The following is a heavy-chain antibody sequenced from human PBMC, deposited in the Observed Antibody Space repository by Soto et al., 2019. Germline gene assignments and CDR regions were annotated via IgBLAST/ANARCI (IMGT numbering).Heavy chain of an antibody. CDR3: VRGTETTGNSIHFVQ. CDR2: ISHDGEYT. Sequence: QVQLVESGGGAVQPGRSLRLSCATSGFRFRDRGMHWIRQARDKRLEWVASISHDGEYTYYADPVKGRFTVSRDNSMNTLSLQMDSLKTEDTALYHCVRGTETTGNSIHFVQWGRGGQFTVSP. CDR1: GFRFRDRG. D-gene: IGHD1-1*01. J-gene: IGHJ4*02. V-gene: IGHV3-30*03.